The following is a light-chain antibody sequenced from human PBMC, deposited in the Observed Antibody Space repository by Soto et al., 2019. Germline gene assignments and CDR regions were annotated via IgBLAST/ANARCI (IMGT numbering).Light chain of an antibody. CDR1: QSLVYSDGNAY. J-gene: IGKJ1*01. V-gene: IGKV2-30*01. CDR3: MQGSCWPWT. Sequence: EVVMTQSPLSLPVTLGQPASISCRSSQSLVYSDGNAYLIWFHQRPGQSPRRLIFKVSNRDSGVPDRFSGSGAGSDFTLKISRVEAEDVGVYYCMQGSCWPWTLGQGTKVDIK. CDR2: KVS.